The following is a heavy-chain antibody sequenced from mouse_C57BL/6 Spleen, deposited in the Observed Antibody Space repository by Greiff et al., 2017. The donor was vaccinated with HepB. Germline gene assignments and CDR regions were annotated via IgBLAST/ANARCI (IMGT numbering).Heavy chain of an antibody. D-gene: IGHD2-3*01. CDR1: GFTFSSYA. V-gene: IGHV5-4*01. J-gene: IGHJ2*01. CDR3: ARDWGQSYDGYDGYFDY. CDR2: ISDGGSYT. Sequence: EVQLVESGGGLVKPGGSLKLSCAASGFTFSSYAMSWVRQTPEKRLEWVATISDGGSYTYYPDNVKGRFTISRDNAKNNLYLQMSHLKSEDTAMYYCARDWGQSYDGYDGYFDYWGKGTTLTVSS.